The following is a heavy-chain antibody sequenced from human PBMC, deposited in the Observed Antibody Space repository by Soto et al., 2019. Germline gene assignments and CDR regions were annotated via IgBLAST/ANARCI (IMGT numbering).Heavy chain of an antibody. D-gene: IGHD1-1*01. V-gene: IGHV3-23*01. CDR2: IGGSGGTA. CDR3: AKGRGQNWNFDY. J-gene: IGHJ4*02. CDR1: GFTFTSYA. Sequence: EVQLLESGGGSVQPGGSRRLSCAASGFTFTSYACNWSRRPPGKGREWVSSIGGSGGTASYADSVKGRFSISRDSLVNTLYLQMNSLRAEDTAVYYCAKGRGQNWNFDYWGQGTLVTVSP.